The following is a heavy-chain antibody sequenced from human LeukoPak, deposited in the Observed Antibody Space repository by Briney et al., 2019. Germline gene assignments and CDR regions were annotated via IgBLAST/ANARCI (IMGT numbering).Heavy chain of an antibody. CDR3: ANDYDFWSGYFDY. J-gene: IGHJ4*02. V-gene: IGHV3-23*01. CDR2: ISGSGGST. D-gene: IGHD3-3*01. CDR1: GFTYSSYA. Sequence: PGGSLRLSCAASGFTYSSYAMSWVRQAPGKGLEWVSAISGSGGSTYYADSVKGRFTISRDNSKNTLYLQVDSLRAEDMAVYYCANDYDFWSGYFDYWGQGTLVTVSS.